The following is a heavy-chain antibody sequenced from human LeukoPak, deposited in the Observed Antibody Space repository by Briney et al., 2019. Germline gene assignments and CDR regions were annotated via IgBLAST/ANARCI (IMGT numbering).Heavy chain of an antibody. CDR2: INPNSGGT. D-gene: IGHD4-17*01. V-gene: IGHV1-2*02. Sequence: ASVKVSCKASGYTFTGYYMHWVRQAPGQGLEWMGWINPNSGGTNYAQKFQGRVTMTRDTSISTAYMELSRLRSDDTAVYYCAKRSRSYGGYCFDYWGQGTLVTVSS. CDR3: AKRSRSYGGYCFDY. CDR1: GYTFTGYY. J-gene: IGHJ4*02.